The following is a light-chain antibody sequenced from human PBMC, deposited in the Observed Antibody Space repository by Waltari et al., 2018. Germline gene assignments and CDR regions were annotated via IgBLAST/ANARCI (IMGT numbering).Light chain of an antibody. J-gene: IGKJ1*01. CDR3: QQYNTYPWT. V-gene: IGKV1-5*03. CDR2: KAS. Sequence: DIQLTQSPSTLSASVGDRVTITCRASESVSHWLAWHQQRPGKAPRLLIFKASYLEGGVSQRFSGSGSETEFTHTISGLQPDDFATYYCQQYNTYPWTFGQGTEVEIK. CDR1: ESVSHW.